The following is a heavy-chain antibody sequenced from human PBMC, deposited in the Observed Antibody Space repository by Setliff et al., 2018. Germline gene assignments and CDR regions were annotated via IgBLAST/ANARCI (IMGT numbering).Heavy chain of an antibody. D-gene: IGHD6-13*01. J-gene: IGHJ3*02. CDR1: GGSISSSSYY. CDR3: ARTMYSSSWYGAFDI. V-gene: IGHV4-39*07. CDR2: IYYSGST. Sequence: PSETLSLTCTVPGGSISSSSYYWGWIRQPPGKGLEWIGSIYYSGSTYYNPSLKSRVTISVDTSKNQFSLKLSSVTAADTAVYYCARTMYSSSWYGAFDIWGQGTMVTVSS.